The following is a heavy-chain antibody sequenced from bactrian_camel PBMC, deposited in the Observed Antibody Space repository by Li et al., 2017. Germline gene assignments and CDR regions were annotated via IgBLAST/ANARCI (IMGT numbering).Heavy chain of an antibody. D-gene: IGHD5*01. J-gene: IGHJ4*01. V-gene: IGHV3S55*01. CDR2: ITKDDAT. CDR3: ALDPDIHANIEGLGC. Sequence: HVQLVESGGGSVQAGGSLRLSCTGSGFTFADEFMGWYRQAPGNECELVSTITKDDATYYVDSVKGRFTISRDNAENTMYLQMDSLKPDDTGVYYCALDPDIHANIEGLGCWGQGTQVTVS. CDR1: GFTFADEF.